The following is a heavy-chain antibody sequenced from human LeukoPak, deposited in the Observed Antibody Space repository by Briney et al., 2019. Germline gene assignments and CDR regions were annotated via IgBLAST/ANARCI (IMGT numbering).Heavy chain of an antibody. CDR1: GGTFSSYA. V-gene: IGHV1-69*13. CDR3: ARHSSSWYREYFQH. Sequence: VNVCCKASGGTFSSYAISWVRQAPGQGLEWMGGIIPIFGTANYAKKFQGRVTITADESTSTAYMELSSLRSEDTAVYYCARHSSSWYREYFQHWGQGTLVPVSS. D-gene: IGHD6-13*01. J-gene: IGHJ1*01. CDR2: IIPIFGTA.